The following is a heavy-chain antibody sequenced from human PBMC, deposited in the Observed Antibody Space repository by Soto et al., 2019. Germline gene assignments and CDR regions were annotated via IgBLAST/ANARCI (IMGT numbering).Heavy chain of an antibody. Sequence: PGGSLRLSCAASGFTFSSYWMHWVRQAPGKGLVWVSLVYNGGATHYAASVKGRFTISTHSSQSTLFLQMNSLRTEDTATYYCVRGRYGSEIHWGQGTKVTVSS. J-gene: IGHJ4*02. D-gene: IGHD3-10*01. V-gene: IGHV3-53*04. CDR3: VRGRYGSEIH. CDR2: VYNGGAT. CDR1: GFTFSSYW.